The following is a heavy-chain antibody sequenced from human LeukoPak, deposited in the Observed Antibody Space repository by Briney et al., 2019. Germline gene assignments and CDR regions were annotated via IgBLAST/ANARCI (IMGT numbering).Heavy chain of an antibody. CDR3: TTREIVVEPAATSLARGVLWRSDF. D-gene: IGHD2-2*01. Sequence: VASVKVSCKVSGDTLTELSMHWVRQAPGKGLEWMGGFDPKEGERVYAQNFQGRFTMTEDTSSGTAYMELNSLRSEDTAVYYCTTREIVVEPAATSLARGVLWRSDFWGHGTLVTVSS. CDR1: GDTLTELS. J-gene: IGHJ4*01. CDR2: FDPKEGER. V-gene: IGHV1-24*01.